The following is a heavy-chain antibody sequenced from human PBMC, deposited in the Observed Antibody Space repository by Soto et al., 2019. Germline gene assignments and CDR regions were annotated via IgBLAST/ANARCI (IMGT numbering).Heavy chain of an antibody. Sequence: QVQLVQSGAEVRKPGASVKVSCKASGHTLASYDINWVRQATGQGLEWMGWMTPDSGDTGYEQKFQGRVTMNWDTAITTAYMELSRLISDDTAVYYFARDPFYGWVDSWGQGNLVTVSP. CDR3: ARDPFYGWVDS. V-gene: IGHV1-8*01. D-gene: IGHD3-16*01. CDR2: MTPDSGDT. CDR1: GHTLASYD. J-gene: IGHJ5*01.